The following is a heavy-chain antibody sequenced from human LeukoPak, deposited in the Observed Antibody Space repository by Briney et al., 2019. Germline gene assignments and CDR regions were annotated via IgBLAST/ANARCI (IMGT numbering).Heavy chain of an antibody. J-gene: IGHJ3*02. CDR2: ISGSGGNT. V-gene: IGHV3-23*01. CDR3: AKSPGSGSYHAFDI. CDR1: GFTFSSYA. D-gene: IGHD1-26*01. Sequence: GGSLRLSCTASGFTFSSYAMSWVRQAPGKGLEWVSAISGSGGNTYYADSVKGRFTISRDNSKNTLYLQMNSLRVEDTAVFYCAKSPGSGSYHAFDIWGQGTMVIVSS.